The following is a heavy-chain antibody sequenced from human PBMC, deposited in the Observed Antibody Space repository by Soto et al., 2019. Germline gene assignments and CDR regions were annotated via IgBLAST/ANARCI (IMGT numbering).Heavy chain of an antibody. CDR2: ISSSSSTI. D-gene: IGHD1-26*01. CDR1: GFTFTIYS. CDR3: TTLGMYSGPLFDY. Sequence: GGSLRLSCAASGFTFTIYSMNWVRQAPGKGLEWVSYISSSSSTIYYADSVKGRFTISRDNAKNTLYLQMNSLKTEDTAVYYCTTLGMYSGPLFDYWGQGTLVTVSS. V-gene: IGHV3-48*01. J-gene: IGHJ4*02.